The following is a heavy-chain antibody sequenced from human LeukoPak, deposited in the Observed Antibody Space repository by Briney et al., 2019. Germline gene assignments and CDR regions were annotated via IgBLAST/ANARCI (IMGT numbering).Heavy chain of an antibody. J-gene: IGHJ4*02. V-gene: IGHV4-39*01. D-gene: IGHD3-3*01. CDR2: IDYSGST. CDR3: TRVRSGSQCDY. Sequence: SETLSLTCTVSGGSISSGNYHWGWIRQPPGKGLEWLASIDYSGSTFYNSSLRSRVTMSVDTPKNQFSLNLRSVTVADTAVYYCTRVRSGSQCDYWGQGTLVTVSS. CDR1: GGSISSGNYH.